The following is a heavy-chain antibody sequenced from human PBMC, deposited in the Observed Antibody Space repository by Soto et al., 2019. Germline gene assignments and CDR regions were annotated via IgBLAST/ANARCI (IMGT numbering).Heavy chain of an antibody. Sequence: EVQLVESGGGLVQPGGSLRLTCVASGFALSGNWMSWVRQAPGKGLEWVAALKQDGSVKYYVDSVKGRFTISRDNAKNSLYLQMDSRRVEDTAVYYCARGGGNFDQWGQGTLVTVSS. CDR2: LKQDGSVK. D-gene: IGHD3-16*01. CDR1: GFALSGNW. CDR3: ARGGGNFDQ. J-gene: IGHJ4*02. V-gene: IGHV3-7*04.